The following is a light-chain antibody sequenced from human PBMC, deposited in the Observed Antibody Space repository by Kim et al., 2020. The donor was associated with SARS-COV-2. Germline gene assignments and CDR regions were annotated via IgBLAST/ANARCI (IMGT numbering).Light chain of an antibody. V-gene: IGLV3-25*03. CDR1: ALPEQH. Sequence: VSPGHTATITCSADALPEQHAPWYRQKPGQAPCLSIYKDSERPSGIPERFSGSSSGTTVTLTISGVQAENDADYYCQTADISGTYLFGSGTKVTVL. CDR2: KDS. J-gene: IGLJ1*01. CDR3: QTADISGTYL.